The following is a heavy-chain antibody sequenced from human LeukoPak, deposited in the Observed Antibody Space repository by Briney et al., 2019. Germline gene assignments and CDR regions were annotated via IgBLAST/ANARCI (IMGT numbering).Heavy chain of an antibody. CDR3: AGMTTVTLFDY. CDR2: IYSGGST. J-gene: IGHJ4*02. D-gene: IGHD4-11*01. Sequence: PGGSLRLSCAASGFTFSSYWMSWVRQAPGKGLEWVSVIYSGGSTYYADSVKGRFTISRDNSKNTLYLQMNSLRAEDTAVYYCAGMTTVTLFDYWGQGTLVTVSS. V-gene: IGHV3-66*01. CDR1: GFTFSSYW.